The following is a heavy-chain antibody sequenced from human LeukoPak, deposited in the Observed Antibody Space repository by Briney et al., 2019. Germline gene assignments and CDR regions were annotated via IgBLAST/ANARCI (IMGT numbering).Heavy chain of an antibody. CDR3: AKPSGSGVDY. V-gene: IGHV3-30*02. Sequence: PGGSLRLSCAASGFTFSSYAMSWVRQAPGKGLEWVAFIRSDGYHTYYTDSVKGRFIITRDNFKNTLYLQMNSLRLEDMAVYYCAKPSGSGVDYWGRGTRVTVSS. CDR2: IRSDGYHT. CDR1: GFTFSSYA. J-gene: IGHJ4*02. D-gene: IGHD1-26*01.